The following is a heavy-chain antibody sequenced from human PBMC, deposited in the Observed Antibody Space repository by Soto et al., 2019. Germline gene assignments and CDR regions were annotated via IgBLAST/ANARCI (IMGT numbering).Heavy chain of an antibody. D-gene: IGHD1-26*01. CDR3: ARDGGATPSGGRDV. CDR2: IWYDGSNK. Sequence: QVQLVESGGGVVQPGRSLRLSCAASAFSFSSFGMHWVRQAPGKGLEWVAVIWYDGSNKYCADSVKGRFTISRDNSKNTLYLQMSSLRAEDKAVYYWARDGGATPSGGRDVWGQGTTVSVSS. V-gene: IGHV3-33*01. CDR1: AFSFSSFG. J-gene: IGHJ6*02.